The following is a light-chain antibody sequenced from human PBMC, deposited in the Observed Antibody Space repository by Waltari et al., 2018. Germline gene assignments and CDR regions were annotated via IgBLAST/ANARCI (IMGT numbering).Light chain of an antibody. CDR2: QDH. Sequence: SELTQTPSVSVSPGQTATIPCSGDNLGTKYVCWYQHKPGQSPVLVIYQDHERPSGIPERFSGSNSGNTATLSISGTQAVDEADYYCLAWDNYNALFGGGTKLTVL. J-gene: IGLJ2*01. CDR3: LAWDNYNAL. V-gene: IGLV3-1*01. CDR1: NLGTKY.